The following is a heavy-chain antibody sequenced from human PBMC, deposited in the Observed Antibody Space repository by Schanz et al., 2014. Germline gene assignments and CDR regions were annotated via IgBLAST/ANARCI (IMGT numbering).Heavy chain of an antibody. V-gene: IGHV3-23*01. CDR2: MIGSGSSV. CDR3: ATEGPRGTRHPINYYCAMDN. D-gene: IGHD6-6*01. J-gene: IGHJ6*02. Sequence: EVQLLESGGGLVQPGGSLRLSCAASGFTFSIYGMSWVHQAPGQGLEWVSRMIGSGSSVFYADSLKGRFTISRDNLKNTVDRQMNSLRAGDTAVYYGATEGPRGTRHPINYYCAMDNWGQGTKVTV. CDR1: GFTFSIYG.